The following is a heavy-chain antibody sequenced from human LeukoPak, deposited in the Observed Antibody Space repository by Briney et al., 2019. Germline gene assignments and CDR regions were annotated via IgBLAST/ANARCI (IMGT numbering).Heavy chain of an antibody. J-gene: IGHJ4*02. D-gene: IGHD5-18*01. CDR2: ISSSSSYI. Sequence: GSLRLSRAASGFPLHNYSMKWVRQAPGKGPEWVSSISSSSSYIYYADSVKGRFTISRDNAKNSLYLQMNSLRAEDTAVYYCARGGDTAMVTCWGQGTLVTVSS. CDR1: GFPLHNYS. V-gene: IGHV3-21*01. CDR3: ARGGDTAMVTC.